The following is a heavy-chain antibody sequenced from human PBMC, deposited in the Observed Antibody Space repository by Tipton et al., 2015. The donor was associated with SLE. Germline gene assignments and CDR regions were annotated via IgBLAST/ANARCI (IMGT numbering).Heavy chain of an antibody. V-gene: IGHV4-38-2*01. D-gene: IGHD1-26*01. Sequence: GSLRLSCAVSGYSISSGYYWGWIRQPPGKGLEWIGSIYHSGSTYYNPSLKSRVTISVDTSKNQFSLKLSSVTAADTAVYYCARHSRGRGGATPFDYWGQGTLVTVSS. CDR2: IYHSGST. J-gene: IGHJ4*02. CDR3: ARHSRGRGGATPFDY. CDR1: GYSISSGYY.